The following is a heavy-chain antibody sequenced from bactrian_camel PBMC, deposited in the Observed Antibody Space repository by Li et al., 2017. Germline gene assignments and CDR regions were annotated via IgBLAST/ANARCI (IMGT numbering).Heavy chain of an antibody. Sequence: HVQLVESGGGSVEVGGSLRLTCAHSGATAGSVCMGWFRQPPGTEREVVAVISGDGDNAYYGDSVKDRFIISRDGAKNTIYLQMDGLSPEDTAVYLCAAKESYYCNNWRTWRYWGRWGQGTQVTVS. D-gene: IGHD4*01. J-gene: IGHJ4*01. V-gene: IGHV3S55*01. CDR1: GATAGSVC. CDR2: ISGDGDNA. CDR3: AAKESYYCNNWRTWRYWGR.